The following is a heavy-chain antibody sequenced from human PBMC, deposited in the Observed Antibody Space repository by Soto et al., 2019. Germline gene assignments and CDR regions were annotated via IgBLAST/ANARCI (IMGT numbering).Heavy chain of an antibody. Sequence: GGSLRLSCAASGFTVSSNYMSWVRQAPGKGLEWVSVIYSGGSTYYADSVKGRFTISRDNSKNTLYLQMNSLRAEDTSVYYCARYSSSYYYYGMDVWGQGTTVTVFS. V-gene: IGHV3-66*01. D-gene: IGHD6-6*01. CDR2: IYSGGST. J-gene: IGHJ6*02. CDR3: ARYSSSYYYYGMDV. CDR1: GFTVSSNY.